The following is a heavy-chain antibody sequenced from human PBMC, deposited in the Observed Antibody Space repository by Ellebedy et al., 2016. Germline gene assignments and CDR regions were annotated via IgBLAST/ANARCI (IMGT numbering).Heavy chain of an antibody. J-gene: IGHJ4*02. D-gene: IGHD1-26*01. Sequence: GESLKISXAASGFTFSSYAMHWVRQAPGKGLEWVAVISYDGSNKYYADSVKGRFTISRDNSKNTLYLQMNSLRAEDTAVYYCAREILHWGQGTLVTVSS. CDR2: ISYDGSNK. CDR1: GFTFSSYA. CDR3: AREILH. V-gene: IGHV3-30-3*01.